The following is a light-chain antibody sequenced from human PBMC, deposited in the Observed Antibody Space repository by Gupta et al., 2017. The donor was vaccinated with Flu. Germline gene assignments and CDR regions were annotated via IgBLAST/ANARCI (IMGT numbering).Light chain of an antibody. Sequence: GGSNIGRKSVHWYQQKPGQAPVLVVHDDSDRPSGIPERFSGSNSGNTATLTISRVEAGDEADYYCQVWDTSSDHVVFGGGTKLTVL. CDR2: DDS. J-gene: IGLJ2*01. CDR1: NIGRKS. V-gene: IGLV3-21*02. CDR3: QVWDTSSDHVV.